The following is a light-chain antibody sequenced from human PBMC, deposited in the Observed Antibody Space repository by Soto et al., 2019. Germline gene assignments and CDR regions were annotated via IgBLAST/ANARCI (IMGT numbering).Light chain of an antibody. Sequence: QSALTQPASVSGSPGQSITTSCTGTSSDVGIYKYVSWYQQHPGKAPNLMIYEVTNRPSGVSNRFSGSKSGNTASLTISGLQAEDEADYYCSSYTSSSTVVFGGGTKLTVL. CDR3: SSYTSSSTVV. CDR1: SSDVGIYKY. CDR2: EVT. V-gene: IGLV2-14*01. J-gene: IGLJ2*01.